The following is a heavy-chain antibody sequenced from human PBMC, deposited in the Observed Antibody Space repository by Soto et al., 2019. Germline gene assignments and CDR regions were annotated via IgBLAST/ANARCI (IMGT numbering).Heavy chain of an antibody. CDR1: GYTFTSYG. J-gene: IGHJ4*02. Sequence: ASVKVSCKASGYTFTSYGISWVRQAPGQGLEWMGWISAYNGNTNYAQKLQGRVTMTTDTSTSTAYMELRSLRTDDTAVYYCARDVDYGDYEHFDYWCQGTLVTGSS. CDR3: ARDVDYGDYEHFDY. D-gene: IGHD4-17*01. V-gene: IGHV1-18*01. CDR2: ISAYNGNT.